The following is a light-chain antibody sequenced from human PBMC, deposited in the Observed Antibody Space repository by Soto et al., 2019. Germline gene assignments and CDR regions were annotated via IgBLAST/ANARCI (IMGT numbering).Light chain of an antibody. Sequence: EIVLTQSPGTLSLSPGERATLSCRASQSVSSNYLAWYQQKPGQAPRLLIFGASSRATGIPDRFSGSASGTDFTLTISRLEPEDFAVYYCQQYGGSPYTFCQRTKLEIK. CDR2: GAS. J-gene: IGKJ2*01. V-gene: IGKV3-20*01. CDR3: QQYGGSPYT. CDR1: QSVSSNY.